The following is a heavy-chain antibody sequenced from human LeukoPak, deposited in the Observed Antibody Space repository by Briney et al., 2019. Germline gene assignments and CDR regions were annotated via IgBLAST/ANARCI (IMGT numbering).Heavy chain of an antibody. CDR2: INHSGST. V-gene: IGHV4-34*01. Sequence: SETLSLTCAVYGGSFSGYYWSWIRQPPGKGLEWIGEINHSGSTNYNPSLKSRVTISVDTSKNQFSLKPSSVTAADTAVYYCARGIAVAGTGLDYWGQGTLVTVSS. J-gene: IGHJ4*02. D-gene: IGHD6-19*01. CDR1: GGSFSGYY. CDR3: ARGIAVAGTGLDY.